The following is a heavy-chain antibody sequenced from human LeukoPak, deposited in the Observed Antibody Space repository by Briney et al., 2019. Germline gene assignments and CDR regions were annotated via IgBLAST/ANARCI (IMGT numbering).Heavy chain of an antibody. CDR1: GYSISSGYY. CDR3: ARGDLVVTAIFPLSNWFDP. CDR2: IYHSGST. J-gene: IGHJ5*02. Sequence: SETLSLTCTVSGYSISSGYYWGWIRQPPGKGLEWIGSIYHSGSTYYNPSLKSRVTISVDTSKNQFSLKLSSVTAADTAVYYCARGDLVVTAIFPLSNWFDPWGQGTLVTVS. D-gene: IGHD2-21*02. V-gene: IGHV4-38-2*02.